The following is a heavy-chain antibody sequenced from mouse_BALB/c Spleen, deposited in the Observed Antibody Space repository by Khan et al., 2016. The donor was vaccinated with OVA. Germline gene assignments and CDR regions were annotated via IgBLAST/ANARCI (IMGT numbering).Heavy chain of an antibody. J-gene: IGHJ2*01. CDR3: ARLEVI. CDR2: IWAGGST. Sequence: VQLQESGPGLVAPSQSLSITCTVSGFSLTSYGVHWVRQPQGKGLEWLGVIWAGGSTNYNSALMSRLSISKDNSKSQVFLKKNSLQNDDTAMYYCARLEVIWGQGTTLTVSS. V-gene: IGHV2-9*02. CDR1: GFSLTSYG. D-gene: IGHD2-2*01.